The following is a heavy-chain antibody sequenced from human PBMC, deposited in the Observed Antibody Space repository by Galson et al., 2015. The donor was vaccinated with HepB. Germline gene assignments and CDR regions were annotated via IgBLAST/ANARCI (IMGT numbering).Heavy chain of an antibody. J-gene: IGHJ4*02. V-gene: IGHV3-7*01. CDR3: ARETSTTYSRSPAVDY. CDR2: IKEDGSEK. D-gene: IGHD6-6*01. Sequence: SLRLSCAASGFTYSRHWMSWVRQAPGKGLEWVANIKEDGSEKWYVDSVKGRFTISRDNAKNSLYLQMNSLRVEDTAVYYCARETSTTYSRSPAVDYWGQGTLVPVSS. CDR1: GFTYSRHW.